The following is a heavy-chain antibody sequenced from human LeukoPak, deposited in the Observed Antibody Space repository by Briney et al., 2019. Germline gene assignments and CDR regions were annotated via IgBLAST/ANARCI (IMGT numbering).Heavy chain of an antibody. V-gene: IGHV3-48*04. CDR2: ISSSSSTM. Sequence: GGSLRLSCAVSGFTFSSYSMNWVRQAPGKGLEWVSYISSSSSTMYYANSVKGRFTISRDNAQNSMYLQMNSLRVEDTAVYYCTSWGDTTAEYFQRWGQGTLVTVSS. CDR1: GFTFSSYS. J-gene: IGHJ1*01. CDR3: TSWGDTTAEYFQR. D-gene: IGHD2-21*02.